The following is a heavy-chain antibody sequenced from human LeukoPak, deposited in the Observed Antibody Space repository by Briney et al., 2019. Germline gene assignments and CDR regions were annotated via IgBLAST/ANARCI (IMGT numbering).Heavy chain of an antibody. CDR3: VLMLMGYYYHLDV. V-gene: IGHV1-2*02. Sequence: ASVKVSCKASGYTFTGYYMHWGLQSPGQGLEWMGWINLNSGDTNYARNFQGRATMTRDTSISTAYMELSRLKSDDTAVYYCVLMLMGYYYHLDVWGKGTTVTVSS. CDR2: INLNSGDT. J-gene: IGHJ6*03. D-gene: IGHD2-8*01. CDR1: GYTFTGYY.